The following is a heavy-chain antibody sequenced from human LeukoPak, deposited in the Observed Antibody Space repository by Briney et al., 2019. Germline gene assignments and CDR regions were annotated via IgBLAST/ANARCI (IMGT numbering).Heavy chain of an antibody. CDR1: GGSISSGGYY. CDR2: IYYSGST. D-gene: IGHD1-26*01. CDR3: ARGSLSEFDP. V-gene: IGHV4-31*03. Sequence: SQTLSLTCTVSGGSISSGGYYWSWIRQHPGKGLEWIGYIYYSGSTYYNPSLKSRVTISVGTSKNQFSLKLSSVTAADTAVYYCARGSLSEFDPWGQGTLVTVSS. J-gene: IGHJ5*02.